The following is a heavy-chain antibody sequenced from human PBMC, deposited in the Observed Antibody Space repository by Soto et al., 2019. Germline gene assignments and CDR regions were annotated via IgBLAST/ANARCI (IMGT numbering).Heavy chain of an antibody. J-gene: IGHJ6*02. Sequence: GASVKVSCKASGYTFTSYGISWVRQAPGQGLEWMGWISAYNGNTNYAQKLQGRVTMTTDTSTSTAYMELRSLRSDDTAVYYCASLVIEDIAAAGSYYYGMDVWGQGTTVTVSS. CDR3: ASLVIEDIAAAGSYYYGMDV. D-gene: IGHD6-13*01. CDR1: GYTFTSYG. V-gene: IGHV1-18*01. CDR2: ISAYNGNT.